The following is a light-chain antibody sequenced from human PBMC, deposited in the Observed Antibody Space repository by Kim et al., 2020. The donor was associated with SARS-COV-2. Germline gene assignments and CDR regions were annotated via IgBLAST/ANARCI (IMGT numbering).Light chain of an antibody. Sequence: SYELTQPPSVSVSPGQTASITCSGDKLGDKYACWYQQKPGQSPVLVIYQDSKRPSGIPERFSGSNSGNTATLTISGTQAMDEADYYGQAWGSCTVV. J-gene: IGLJ2*01. CDR1: KLGDKY. CDR3: QAWGSCTVV. V-gene: IGLV3-1*01. CDR2: QDS.